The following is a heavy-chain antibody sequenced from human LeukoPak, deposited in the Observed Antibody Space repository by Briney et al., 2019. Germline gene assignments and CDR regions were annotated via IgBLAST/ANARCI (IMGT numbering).Heavy chain of an antibody. CDR1: GYIFTSYH. J-gene: IGHJ4*02. D-gene: IGHD5-18*01. CDR3: ARSSGYTYGLDY. CDR2: ITPSGGST. V-gene: IGHV1-46*04. Sequence: ASVKLSCTASGYIFTSYHMHWVRQAPGEGPEWMGIITPSGGSTRYAQKLQGRLTISRDTSTSTVYMELSSLRSEDTAVYYCARSSGYTYGLDYWGQGTLVTVSS.